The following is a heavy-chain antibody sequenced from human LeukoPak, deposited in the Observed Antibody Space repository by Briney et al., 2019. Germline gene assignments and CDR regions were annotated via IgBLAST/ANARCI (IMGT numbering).Heavy chain of an antibody. CDR1: GGTFSSYA. J-gene: IGHJ3*02. CDR3: ARGYYYDSSGYDYGAFDI. D-gene: IGHD3-22*01. Sequence: SVKVSCKASGGTFSSYAISWVRQAPGQGLEWMGRIIPIFGTANYAQKFQGRVTITTDESTSTAYMELSSLRSEDTAVYYCARGYYYDSSGYDYGAFDIWGQGTMVTVSS. CDR2: IIPIFGTA. V-gene: IGHV1-69*05.